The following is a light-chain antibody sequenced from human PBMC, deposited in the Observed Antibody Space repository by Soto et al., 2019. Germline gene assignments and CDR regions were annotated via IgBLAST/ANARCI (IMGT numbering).Light chain of an antibody. CDR1: QSVNSN. CDR3: QQYNNWPPYT. V-gene: IGKV3-15*01. J-gene: IGKJ2*01. Sequence: EIVMTQSPATLSVSPGETATLSCRASQSVNSNLAWYQQKPGQAPRLLIYAASTRATGIPARFSGSGSGTEFTLTISSLQSEDFAVYYCQQYNNWPPYTFGQGTKLEIK. CDR2: AAS.